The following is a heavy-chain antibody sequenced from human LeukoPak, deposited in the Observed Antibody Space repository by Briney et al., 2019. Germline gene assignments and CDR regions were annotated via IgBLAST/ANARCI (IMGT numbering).Heavy chain of an antibody. V-gene: IGHV1-2*02. J-gene: IGHJ4*02. D-gene: IGHD6-19*01. CDR3: ARDEGYSSGPDRDY. Sequence: GASVKVSCKASGYTFTGYYMHWVRQAPGQGLEWMGWINPNSGGTNYAQKFQGRVTMTRDTSISTAYMELSRLRSDDTAVYYCARDEGYSSGPDRDYWGQGTLVTVSS. CDR1: GYTFTGYY. CDR2: INPNSGGT.